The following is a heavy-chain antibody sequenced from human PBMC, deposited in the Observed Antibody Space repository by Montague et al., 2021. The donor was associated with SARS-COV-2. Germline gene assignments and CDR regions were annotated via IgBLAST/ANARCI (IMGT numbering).Heavy chain of an antibody. V-gene: IGHV4-59*08. CDR1: GGSISSYY. CDR2: IYYSGST. CDR3: ARLPYFYDSTHAFDI. D-gene: IGHD3-22*01. Sequence: SETLSLTCTVSGGSISSYYWSWIRQPPGKGLEWIGYIYYSGSTNYNPSLKSRVTISVDASKNQFSLRLSSVTAADTAVYYCARLPYFYDSTHAFDIWGRGTMVTVSS. J-gene: IGHJ3*02.